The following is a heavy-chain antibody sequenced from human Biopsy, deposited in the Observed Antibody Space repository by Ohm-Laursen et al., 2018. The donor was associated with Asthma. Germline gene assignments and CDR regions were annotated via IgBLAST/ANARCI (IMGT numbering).Heavy chain of an antibody. CDR1: GYNFISFA. CDR2: VNTGNGAT. J-gene: IGHJ3*01. V-gene: IGHV1-3*04. D-gene: IGHD3-9*01. Sequence: ASVKVSCKASGYNFISFAIHWVRQAPGQRLEWMGWVNTGNGATKNSQKFQGRVTITRDTSASTAYMELRSLRSEDTATYYCARTYYDFLTGQVKDVFGVWGQGTMVTVSS. CDR3: ARTYYDFLTGQVKDVFGV.